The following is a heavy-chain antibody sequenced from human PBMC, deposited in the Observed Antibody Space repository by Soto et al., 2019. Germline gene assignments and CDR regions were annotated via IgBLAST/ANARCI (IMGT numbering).Heavy chain of an antibody. CDR1: GITLSDNY. Sequence: QVHLVASGGGLVKPGGSLRLSCVASGITLSDNYMTWIRQAPGKGLEWLSYISNSDYTTYYADSVKGRFTISRDNAKISLYLQLNGLRVEDTAAYYCASRKWSLDYWGQGILVTVSS. J-gene: IGHJ4*02. V-gene: IGHV3-11*01. CDR2: ISNSDYTT. D-gene: IGHD2-8*01. CDR3: ASRKWSLDY.